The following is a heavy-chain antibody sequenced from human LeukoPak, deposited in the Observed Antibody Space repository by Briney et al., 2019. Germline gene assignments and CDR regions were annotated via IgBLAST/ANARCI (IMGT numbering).Heavy chain of an antibody. CDR2: INHSGST. CDR1: GGSFSGYY. CDR3: ARSRRGPAAAVDY. V-gene: IGHV4-34*01. D-gene: IGHD6-13*01. Sequence: SETLSLTCAVYGGSFSGYYWSWIRQPPGKGLERIGEINHSGSTDYNPSLKSRVTISVDTSKNQFSLKLSSVTAADTAVYYCARSRRGPAAAVDYWGQGTLVTVSS. J-gene: IGHJ4*02.